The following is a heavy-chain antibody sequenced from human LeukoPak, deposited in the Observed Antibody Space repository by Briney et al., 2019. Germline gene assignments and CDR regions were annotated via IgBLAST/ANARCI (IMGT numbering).Heavy chain of an antibody. J-gene: IGHJ4*02. CDR1: GYTFTSYA. CDR2: INPTGGST. V-gene: IGHV1-46*01. CDR3: ARDHEQQLVLRGGYSDY. Sequence: ASVKVSCKASGYTFTSYAMHWVRQAPGQGLEWMGIINPTGGSTSYAQKFQGGVTMTRDTSTNTVYMELSSLRSADTAVYYCARDHEQQLVLRGGYSDYWGQGTLVTVSS. D-gene: IGHD6-13*01.